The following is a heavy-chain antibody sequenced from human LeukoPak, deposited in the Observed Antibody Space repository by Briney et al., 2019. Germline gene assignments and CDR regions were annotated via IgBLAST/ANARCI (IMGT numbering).Heavy chain of an antibody. V-gene: IGHV4-61*02. CDR3: ARDLTVVVPAALLEYYYYYMDV. Sequence: SQTLSLTCTVSGGSISSGSYYWSWIRQPAGKGLEWIGRIYTSGSTNYNPSLKSRVTISVDTSKNLFSLKLSSVTAADTAVYYCARDLTVVVPAALLEYYYYYMDVWGKGTTVTVSS. CDR2: IYTSGST. J-gene: IGHJ6*03. CDR1: GGSISSGSYY. D-gene: IGHD2-2*01.